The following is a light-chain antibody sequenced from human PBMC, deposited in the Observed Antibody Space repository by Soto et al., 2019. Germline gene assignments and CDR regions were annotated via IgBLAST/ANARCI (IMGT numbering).Light chain of an antibody. Sequence: EVVLTQSPGTLSLSPGERATLSCRASQTISSTYLAWYQHKPGQAPRLLIYGASSRATGIPDRFSGSGSGTDFTLTISRLEPEDFAVYYCQQYNSSPYNFGQGTKLEIK. V-gene: IGKV3-20*01. CDR1: QTISSTY. CDR3: QQYNSSPYN. CDR2: GAS. J-gene: IGKJ2*01.